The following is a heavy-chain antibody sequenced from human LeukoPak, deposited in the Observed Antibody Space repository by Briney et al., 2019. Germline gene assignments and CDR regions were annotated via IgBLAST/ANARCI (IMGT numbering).Heavy chain of an antibody. Sequence: PGGSLRLSCAASGFTFSSYAMHWVRQAPGKGLEWVAVISYDGSNKYYADSVKGRFTISRDNSKNTLYLQMNSLRAEDTAVYYCARDPPGQYRGGDCFTYYFDYWGQGTLVTVSS. CDR3: ARDPPGQYRGGDCFTYYFDY. CDR2: ISYDGSNK. CDR1: GFTFSSYA. D-gene: IGHD2-21*02. V-gene: IGHV3-30-3*01. J-gene: IGHJ4*02.